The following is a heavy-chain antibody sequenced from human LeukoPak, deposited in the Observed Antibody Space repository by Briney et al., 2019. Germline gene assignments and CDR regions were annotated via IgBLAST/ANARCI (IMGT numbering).Heavy chain of an antibody. D-gene: IGHD3-3*01. Sequence: PSDTLSLTCAVYGGPFRGYYWSWIRQPPGKGLEWLGEINHSGSTNYNPSLKSRVTISVDTSKNQFSLKLSSVTAADTAVYYCARGDFWSGYPFDYWGQGTLVTVSS. V-gene: IGHV4-34*01. J-gene: IGHJ4*02. CDR3: ARGDFWSGYPFDY. CDR1: GGPFRGYY. CDR2: INHSGST.